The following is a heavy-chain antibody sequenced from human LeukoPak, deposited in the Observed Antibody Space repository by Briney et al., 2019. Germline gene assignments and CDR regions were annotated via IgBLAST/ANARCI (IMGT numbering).Heavy chain of an antibody. CDR2: FYHGGST. CDR1: GGSISSYY. J-gene: IGHJ4*02. Sequence: PSETVSLTCTVSGGSISSYYWDWIRQPPGKGLEWIGTFYHGGSTYYNPSLKSRVTISVDTSKNQFSLNLTSVTAADTAVYYCARGRYYDSSGYYYDGGCSTYFDYWGQGTLVTVSS. D-gene: IGHD3-22*01. CDR3: ARGRYYDSSGYYYDGGCSTYFDY. V-gene: IGHV4-59*01.